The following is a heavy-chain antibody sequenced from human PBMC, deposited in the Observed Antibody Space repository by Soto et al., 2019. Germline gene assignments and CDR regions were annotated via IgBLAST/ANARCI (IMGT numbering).Heavy chain of an antibody. Sequence: GGSLRLSCAASGFSFSSYSINWVRQSPGKGLEWVSSISSSGTYIYYADSVKGRFTISRDNAKNSLYLQMRSLRVEDTAVYYCARGVGKQKIDYWGQGTLVIVS. CDR1: GFSFSSYS. CDR2: ISSSGTYI. CDR3: ARGVGKQKIDY. V-gene: IGHV3-21*01. J-gene: IGHJ4*02.